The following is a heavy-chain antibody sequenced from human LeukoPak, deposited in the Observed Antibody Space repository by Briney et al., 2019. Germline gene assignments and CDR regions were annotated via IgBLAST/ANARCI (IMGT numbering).Heavy chain of an antibody. CDR1: GGTFNSYA. V-gene: IGHV1-69*05. D-gene: IGHD1-26*01. Sequence: GASAKASCKASGGTFNSYAISWVRQAPGQGLEWMGRIIPSFGTANYAQKFQGRVTITTDESRSTAYLELSSLRSEDTAVYYCASAGGSSDAYDIWGQGTLVTVSS. J-gene: IGHJ3*02. CDR2: IIPSFGTA. CDR3: ASAGGSSDAYDI.